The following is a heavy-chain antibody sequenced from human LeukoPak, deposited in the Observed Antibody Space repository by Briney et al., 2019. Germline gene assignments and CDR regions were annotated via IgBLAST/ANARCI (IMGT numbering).Heavy chain of an antibody. V-gene: IGHV4-59*04. CDR2: IYYTGTT. Sequence: PSETLSLTCTVSGGSISSYYWSWIRQPPGKGLEWIGNIYYTGTTYYNPSLKSRVTISVDTSKNQFSLKLNSVTAADTAVYYCARRAHGYNVNYYFDSWGQGTLVTVSS. D-gene: IGHD5-24*01. CDR3: ARRAHGYNVNYYFDS. CDR1: GGSISSYY. J-gene: IGHJ4*02.